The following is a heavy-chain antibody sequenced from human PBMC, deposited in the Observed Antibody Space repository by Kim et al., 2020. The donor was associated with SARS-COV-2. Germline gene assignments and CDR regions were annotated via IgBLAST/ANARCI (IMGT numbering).Heavy chain of an antibody. D-gene: IGHD6-13*01. J-gene: IGHJ6*02. V-gene: IGHV4-39*07. CDR2: IYYSGST. CDR1: GGSISSSSYY. CDR3: ARTSSYYCYGMDV. Sequence: SETLSLTCTVSGGSISSSSYYWGWIRQPPGKGLEWIGSIYYSGSTYYNPSLKSRVTISVDTSKNQFSLKLSSVTAADTAVYYCARTSSYYCYGMDVWGQGTTVTVSS.